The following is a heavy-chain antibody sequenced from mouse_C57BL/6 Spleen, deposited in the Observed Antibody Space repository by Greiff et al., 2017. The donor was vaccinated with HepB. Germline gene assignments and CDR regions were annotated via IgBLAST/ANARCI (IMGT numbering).Heavy chain of an antibody. CDR3: GKAIYDGYSYYAMGY. D-gene: IGHD2-3*01. Sequence: VQLVESGPGLVAPSQRLSITCTVPRFSFPRYGVSWVRHPPGKGLEWLGVLWGDGSTNYHSALISRLSISKDNSKSQVFLKLNSLQTDDTATYYCGKAIYDGYSYYAMGYWGEGTSVTVSS. V-gene: IGHV2-3*01. CDR1: RFSFPRYG. CDR2: LWGDGST. J-gene: IGHJ4*01.